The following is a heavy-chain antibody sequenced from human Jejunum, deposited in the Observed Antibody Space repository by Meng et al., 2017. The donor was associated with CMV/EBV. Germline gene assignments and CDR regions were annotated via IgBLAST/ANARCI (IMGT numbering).Heavy chain of an antibody. Sequence: QDQLVQAVGEVKKPGASVKVSCKASGYTFTNYGITWVRQAPGQGLELMGWISAYNGNTNYAQTLQGRLTMTTDTSTSTAYMELRSLRSDDTAVYYCARVEVGITSGDYWGQGTLVTVSS. CDR3: ARVEVGITSGDY. D-gene: IGHD1-26*01. J-gene: IGHJ4*02. CDR2: ISAYNGNT. V-gene: IGHV1-18*01. CDR1: GYTFTNYG.